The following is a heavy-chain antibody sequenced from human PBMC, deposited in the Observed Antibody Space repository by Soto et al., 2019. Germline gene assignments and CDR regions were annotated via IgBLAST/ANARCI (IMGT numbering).Heavy chain of an antibody. J-gene: IGHJ3*02. CDR1: GFTFSNAW. CDR2: IKSKTDGGTT. Sequence: EVQLVESGGGLVKPGGSLRLSCAASGFTFSNAWMSWVRQAPGKGLEWVGRIKSKTDGGTTDYAAPVKGRFTISRDESKNTLYLQKNRLKTEGTGVYYFTTAGTPYYDFWSGFTKYAFDIWGQGTMVTVSS. V-gene: IGHV3-15*01. CDR3: TTAGTPYYDFWSGFTKYAFDI. D-gene: IGHD3-3*01.